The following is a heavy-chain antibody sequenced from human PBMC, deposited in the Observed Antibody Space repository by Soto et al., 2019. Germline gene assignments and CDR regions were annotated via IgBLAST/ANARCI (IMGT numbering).Heavy chain of an antibody. CDR3: ARKGAAASWPHGFDM. J-gene: IGHJ3*02. Sequence: QMQLVQSGAEVKKPGSSVKVSCEASGGTYPISWVRQAPGQGLEWMGSIIPMFGTTNYAQNFQDRVALTADKSTNTAYLELSSLRSEDTAVYFCARKGAAASWPHGFDMWGQGTMVTVSS. D-gene: IGHD2-2*01. CDR2: IIPMFGTT. CDR1: GGTYP. V-gene: IGHV1-69*06.